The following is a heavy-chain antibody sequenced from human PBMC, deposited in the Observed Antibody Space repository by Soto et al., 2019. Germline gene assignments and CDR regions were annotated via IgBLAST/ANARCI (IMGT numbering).Heavy chain of an antibody. D-gene: IGHD6-6*01. CDR2: IWYDGSNK. CDR1: GFTFSSYG. CDR3: ARDYQKAVAALVDY. Sequence: GGSLRLSCAASGFTFSSYGMHWVRQAPGKGLEWVAVIWYDGSNKYYADSVKGRFTISRDNSKNTLYLQMNSLRAEDTAVYYCARDYQKAVAALVDYWGQGTLVTVSS. J-gene: IGHJ4*02. V-gene: IGHV3-33*01.